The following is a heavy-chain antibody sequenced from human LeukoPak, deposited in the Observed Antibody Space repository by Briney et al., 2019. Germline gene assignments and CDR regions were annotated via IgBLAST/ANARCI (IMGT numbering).Heavy chain of an antibody. CDR3: ARVVVGGDAFDN. V-gene: IGHV1-2*06. D-gene: IGHD2-21*01. CDR2: INPNSGGT. Sequence: ASVKVSCKASGYTFTGYYMHWVRQAPGQGLEWMGRINPNSGGTNYAQKFQGRVTMTRDTSISTAYMELSRLRSDDTAVYYCARVVVGGDAFDNWGQGTMVTVSS. CDR1: GYTFTGYY. J-gene: IGHJ3*02.